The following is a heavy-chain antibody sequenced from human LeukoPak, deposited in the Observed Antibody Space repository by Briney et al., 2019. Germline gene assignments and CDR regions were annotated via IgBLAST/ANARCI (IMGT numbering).Heavy chain of an antibody. Sequence: GGSLRLSCAASGFTVSSNYMSWVRQAPGKGLEWVSVFYSGGSTYYADSVKGRFTISRDNSKNTLYLQMNSLRAEDTAVYYCARGSPPHGDYPVFDYWGQGTLVTVSS. CDR3: ARGSPPHGDYPVFDY. CDR2: FYSGGST. J-gene: IGHJ4*02. V-gene: IGHV3-53*01. D-gene: IGHD4-17*01. CDR1: GFTVSSNY.